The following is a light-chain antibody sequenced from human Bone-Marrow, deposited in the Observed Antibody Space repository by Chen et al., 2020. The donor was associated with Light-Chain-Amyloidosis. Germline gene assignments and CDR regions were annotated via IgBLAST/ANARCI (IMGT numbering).Light chain of an antibody. CDR1: SGSVASNF. CDR2: EDN. J-gene: IGLJ2*01. CDR3: QSYAASNPCV. Sequence: NFMLTQPHSVSESPGKTVTISCTGSSGSVASNFVPWYQQRPGSAPTTLIYEDNQRPSGVPDRFSGSIDRSSNSASRTISGLQTAGEADYSCQSYAASNPCVLGGGTRLTVL. V-gene: IGLV6-57*02.